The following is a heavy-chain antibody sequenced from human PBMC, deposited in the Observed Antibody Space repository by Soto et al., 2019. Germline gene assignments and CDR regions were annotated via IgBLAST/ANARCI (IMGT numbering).Heavy chain of an antibody. CDR2: IYYSGST. Sequence: SETLSLTCTVSGGSISSSSYYWGWIRQPPGKGLEWIGSIYYSGSTYYNPSLKSRVTISVDTSKNQFSLKLSSVTAADTAVYYCARQGYSGGWRYYYGMDVWGQGTTVTVSS. D-gene: IGHD6-19*01. V-gene: IGHV4-39*01. CDR1: GGSISSSSYY. CDR3: ARQGYSGGWRYYYGMDV. J-gene: IGHJ6*02.